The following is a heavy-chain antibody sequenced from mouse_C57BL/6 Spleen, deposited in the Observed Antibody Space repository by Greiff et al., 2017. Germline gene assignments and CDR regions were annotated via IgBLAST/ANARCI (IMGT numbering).Heavy chain of an antibody. Sequence: VQLQQSGAELVKPGASVKISCKASGYAFSSYWMNWVKQRPGKGLEWIGQIYPGDGDTNYNGKFKGKATLTADKSSSTAYMQLSSLTSEVSAVXVCARTTTVVARGFAYWGQGTLVTVSA. J-gene: IGHJ3*01. CDR2: IYPGDGDT. D-gene: IGHD1-1*01. CDR3: ARTTTVVARGFAY. CDR1: GYAFSSYW. V-gene: IGHV1-80*01.